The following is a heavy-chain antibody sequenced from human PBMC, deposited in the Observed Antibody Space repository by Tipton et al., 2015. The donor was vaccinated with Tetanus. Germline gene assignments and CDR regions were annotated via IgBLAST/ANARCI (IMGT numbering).Heavy chain of an antibody. V-gene: IGHV3-21*04. CDR2: ISSGSTYI. CDR3: AKDFNPWLSVWDY. Sequence: SLRLSCAASKFSFSRHSMNWVRQAPGKGLEWVSSISSGSTYIYYADSVKGRFTISRDNSKNTLYLQMNSLRAEDTAVYYCAKDFNPWLSVWDYWGQGTLVTVSS. J-gene: IGHJ4*02. D-gene: IGHD5-24*01. CDR1: KFSFSRHS.